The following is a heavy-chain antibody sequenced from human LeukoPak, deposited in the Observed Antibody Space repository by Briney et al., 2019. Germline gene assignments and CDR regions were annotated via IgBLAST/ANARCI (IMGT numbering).Heavy chain of an antibody. CDR2: IFPGDSDT. Sequence: GESLKISCKGSGYSFTTYWIGWVRQMPGKGLERMGIIFPGDSDTRYSPSFQGQVNISADKSINTAYLQWSSLKASDTAMYYCARHTSPGWSRLVLFDYWGQGTLVTVSS. D-gene: IGHD6-19*01. J-gene: IGHJ4*02. CDR3: ARHTSPGWSRLVLFDY. V-gene: IGHV5-51*01. CDR1: GYSFTTYW.